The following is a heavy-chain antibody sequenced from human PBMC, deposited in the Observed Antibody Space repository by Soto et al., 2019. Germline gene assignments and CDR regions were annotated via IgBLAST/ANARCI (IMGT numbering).Heavy chain of an antibody. CDR1: GFSFRNYA. CDR3: ATAGEYCTSTSCPFDY. D-gene: IGHD2-2*01. V-gene: IGHV3-23*01. Sequence: EVQLLESGGGLVQPGGSLRLSCAASGFSFRNYAMSWVRQAPGKGLEWVSTISFSGGSTYYADSVKGRFTISRDNSRDTLYLQMNSLRAGDTAVYYCATAGEYCTSTSCPFDYWGQGTLVTVSS. CDR2: ISFSGGST. J-gene: IGHJ4*02.